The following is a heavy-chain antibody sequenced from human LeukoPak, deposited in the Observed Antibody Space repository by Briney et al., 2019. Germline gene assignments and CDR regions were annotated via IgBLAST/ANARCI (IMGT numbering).Heavy chain of an antibody. CDR3: ARGPGGASGNWFDP. CDR2: IIPIFGTA. Sequence: SVKVSCKASGGTFSSYAISWVRQAPGQGLEWMGRIIPIFGTANYAQKFQGRVTITTDESTSTAYMELSSLRSEDTAVYYCARGPGGASGNWFDPWGQGTLVTASS. D-gene: IGHD3-16*01. V-gene: IGHV1-69*05. J-gene: IGHJ5*02. CDR1: GGTFSSYA.